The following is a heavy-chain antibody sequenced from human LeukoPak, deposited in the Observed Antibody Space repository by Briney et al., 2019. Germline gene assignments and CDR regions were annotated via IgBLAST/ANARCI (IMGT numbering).Heavy chain of an antibody. CDR1: GYKFTDYY. V-gene: IGHV1-46*01. Sequence: ASVKVSCKASGYKFTDYYIRWVRQVPGQGLEWMGIIDPTGGRTAYAQSFQGRVIVTRDTSTRTVYMELSSLRSEDTAVYYCARASAYGNSDYWGQGSLVTVSS. D-gene: IGHD3-10*01. CDR3: ARASAYGNSDY. CDR2: IDPTGGRT. J-gene: IGHJ4*02.